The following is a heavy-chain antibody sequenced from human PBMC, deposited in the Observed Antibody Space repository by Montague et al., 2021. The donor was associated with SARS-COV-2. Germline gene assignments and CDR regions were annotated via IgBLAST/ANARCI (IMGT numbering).Heavy chain of an antibody. D-gene: IGHD6-13*01. V-gene: IGHV4-39*01. CDR2: ISYSGTT. J-gene: IGHJ4*02. CDR1: GGSISSTTYR. CDR3: ARHYGSSIDS. Sequence: SETLSLTCTVSGGSISSTTYRWGWIRQPPGKGLEWIGFISYSGTTFYNPSLKSRISMSVDTPKSQFSLNLTSVTAADTAVYYCARHYGSSIDSWGQGILVAVSS.